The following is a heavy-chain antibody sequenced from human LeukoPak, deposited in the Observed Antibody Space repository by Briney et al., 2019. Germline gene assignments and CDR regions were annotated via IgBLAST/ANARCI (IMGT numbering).Heavy chain of an antibody. CDR3: ARGLGWELVDY. Sequence: GASVKVSCKASGYTFTSYALHWVRQAPGQRLEWMGWINAGNGNTKYSQKFQGRVTITRDTSASTAYMELSSLRSEDTAVYYCARGLGWELVDYWGQGTLVTVSS. V-gene: IGHV1-3*01. CDR2: INAGNGNT. J-gene: IGHJ4*02. CDR1: GYTFTSYA. D-gene: IGHD1-26*01.